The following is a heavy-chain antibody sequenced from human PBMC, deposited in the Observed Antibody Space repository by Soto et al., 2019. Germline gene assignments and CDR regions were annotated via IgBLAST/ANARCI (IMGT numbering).Heavy chain of an antibody. V-gene: IGHV4-31*03. CDR1: GGSISSGGFY. J-gene: IGHJ5*02. Sequence: QVQLQESGPGLVKPSQTLSLTCTVSGGSISSGGFYWSWIRQHPGKGLEWIGYISYSGSGHYNPSRKSRVTISVDTSKNQVSLTLSSVTAADTALYYCARVGCSGGSCYGGFDPWGQGTLVTVSS. CDR2: ISYSGSG. CDR3: ARVGCSGGSCYGGFDP. D-gene: IGHD2-15*01.